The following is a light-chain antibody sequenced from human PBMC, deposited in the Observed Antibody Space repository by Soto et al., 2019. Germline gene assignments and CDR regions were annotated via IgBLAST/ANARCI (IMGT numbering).Light chain of an antibody. CDR1: QIISRW. Sequence: DIQMTQSPSTLSASVGDRVTITCRASQIISRWLAWYQQKPGKAPKLLIYKASSLESGVPSRFSGSGSGTEFTLTISSLQPDDFATYYCQQYYTYPWTFGQGTKVDI. V-gene: IGKV1-5*03. CDR3: QQYYTYPWT. J-gene: IGKJ1*01. CDR2: KAS.